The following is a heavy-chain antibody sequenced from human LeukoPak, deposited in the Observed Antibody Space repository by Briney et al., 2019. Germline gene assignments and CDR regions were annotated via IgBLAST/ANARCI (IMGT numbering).Heavy chain of an antibody. CDR2: LSHSGSS. D-gene: IGHD2-2*01. J-gene: IGHJ3*02. Sequence: SETLSLTCTVSGGSVSSFYWSWIRRPPGRGLEWIAYLSHSGSSDSNPSLTSRVTTLVDTSKNQFSLKLTSVTAADTAVYYCARARYANAWYAFDIWGHGTMVTVSS. CDR3: ARARYANAWYAFDI. V-gene: IGHV4-59*02. CDR1: GGSVSSFY.